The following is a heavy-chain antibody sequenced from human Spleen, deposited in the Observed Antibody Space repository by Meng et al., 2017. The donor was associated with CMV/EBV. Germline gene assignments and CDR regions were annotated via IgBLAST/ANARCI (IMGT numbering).Heavy chain of an antibody. CDR3: ARADEFCGSYYCDKVAFYM. CDR2: ISDSEKI. J-gene: IGHJ3*02. CDR1: GDSIRRRY. Sequence: ESLKISCTVSGDSIRRRYWGWIRQPPGKGLEWIGDISDSEKINYNASLKSRVTILVETSKNQFSLKLDSVTAADTAVYFCARADEFCGSYYCDKVAFYMWGQGTVVTVSS. D-gene: IGHD1-26*01. V-gene: IGHV4-59*11.